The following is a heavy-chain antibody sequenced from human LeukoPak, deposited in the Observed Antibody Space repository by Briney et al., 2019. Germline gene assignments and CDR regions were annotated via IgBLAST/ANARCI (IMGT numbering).Heavy chain of an antibody. V-gene: IGHV3-48*01. J-gene: IGHJ6*02. D-gene: IGHD2-2*01. CDR2: ISSSSSTI. CDR1: GFTFSSYS. Sequence: GGSLRLSCAASGFTFSSYSMNWVRQAPGKGLEWVSYISSSSSTIYYADSVKGRFTISRDNAKNSLYLQMNGLRAEDTAVYYCARADCSSTSCYDYYYYGMDVWGQGTTVTVSS. CDR3: ARADCSSTSCYDYYYYGMDV.